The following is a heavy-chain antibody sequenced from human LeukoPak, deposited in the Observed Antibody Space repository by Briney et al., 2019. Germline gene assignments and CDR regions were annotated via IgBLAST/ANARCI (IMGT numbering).Heavy chain of an antibody. D-gene: IGHD4-17*01. V-gene: IGHV4-34*01. CDR1: GGSFSGYY. Sequence: PSETLSLTCAVHGGSFSGYYWSWIRQPPGKGLEWIGEISHSESTNYNPSLKSRVTMSVDTSKNQFSLKLSSVTAADTAVYYCQTTEGYWGQGTLVTVSS. CDR2: ISHSEST. J-gene: IGHJ4*02. CDR3: QTTEGY.